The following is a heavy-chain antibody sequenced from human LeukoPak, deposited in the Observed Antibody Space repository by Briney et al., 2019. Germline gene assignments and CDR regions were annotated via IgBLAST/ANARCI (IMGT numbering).Heavy chain of an antibody. V-gene: IGHV1-69*06. Sequence: ASVKVSCKASEGTFNNSAINWVRQAPGQGLEWMGRIIPFSGTGNYAQKFQGRVTISADKSTSTAYMELSSLRSEDTAVYYCASEKYYLDSSGYYFEDYWGQGTLVTVSS. D-gene: IGHD3-22*01. CDR2: IIPFSGTG. CDR1: EGTFNNSA. J-gene: IGHJ4*02. CDR3: ASEKYYLDSSGYYFEDY.